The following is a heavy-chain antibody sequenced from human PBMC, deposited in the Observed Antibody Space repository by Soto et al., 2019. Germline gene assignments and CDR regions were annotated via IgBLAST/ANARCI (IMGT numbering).Heavy chain of an antibody. J-gene: IGHJ6*02. Sequence: SVKVSCKASGGTFSIYAISCVLQSPLQWLDWMGGIIPIFGTANYAQKFQGRVTITADESTSTAYMELSSLRSEDTAVYYCARDLARNSSSSENYYYGMDVWGQGTTVTVS. CDR1: GGTFSIYA. CDR2: IIPIFGTA. D-gene: IGHD6-6*01. V-gene: IGHV1-69*13. CDR3: ARDLARNSSSSENYYYGMDV.